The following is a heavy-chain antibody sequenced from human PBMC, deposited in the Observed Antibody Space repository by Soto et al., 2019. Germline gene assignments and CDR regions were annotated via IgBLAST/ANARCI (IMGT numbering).Heavy chain of an antibody. CDR3: AKDGYCSSTSCYDSGMDV. D-gene: IGHD2-2*03. CDR2: ISGSGGSA. V-gene: IGHV3-23*01. CDR1: GFTFSSYA. J-gene: IGHJ6*02. Sequence: GGSLRLSCAASGFTFSSYAMSWVRQAPGKGLEWVSAISGSGGSAYYADSVKGRFTISRDNSKNTLYLQMNSLRAEDTAVYYCAKDGYCSSTSCYDSGMDVWGQGTTVAVSS.